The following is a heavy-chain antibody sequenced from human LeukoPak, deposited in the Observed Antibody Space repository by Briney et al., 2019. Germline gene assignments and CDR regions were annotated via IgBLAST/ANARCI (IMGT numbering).Heavy chain of an antibody. CDR1: GYTFTSYD. Sequence: SVNVSFTASGYTFTSYDFNWVRQATGQRPEWMGWMSPNSGDTGYAQKFQDRVTMTRNTSISTAYMELSSLRSDDTAVYYCARGPPNWGYDYWGPGTLVTVSS. V-gene: IGHV1-8*01. CDR3: ARGPPNWGYDY. J-gene: IGHJ4*02. D-gene: IGHD7-27*01. CDR2: MSPNSGDT.